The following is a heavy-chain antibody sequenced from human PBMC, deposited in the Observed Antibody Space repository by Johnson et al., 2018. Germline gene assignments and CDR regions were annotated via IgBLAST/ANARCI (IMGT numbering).Heavy chain of an antibody. V-gene: IGHV3-9*01. CDR1: GFTFDDYA. Sequence: VQLVQSGGGLVQPGRSLRLSCAASGFTFDDYAMHWVRQAPGKGLEWVSGISWNSGSIGYADSVKGRFTISRDNSKNTLFLQMNSLRAEDTAVFYCAKEYSSSSEYFQHWGQGTLVTVSS. CDR2: ISWNSGSI. J-gene: IGHJ1*01. D-gene: IGHD6-6*01. CDR3: AKEYSSSSEYFQH.